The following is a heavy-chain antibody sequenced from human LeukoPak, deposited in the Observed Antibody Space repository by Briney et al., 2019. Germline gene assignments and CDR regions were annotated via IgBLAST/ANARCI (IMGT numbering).Heavy chain of an antibody. CDR1: GGSFSGYY. Sequence: PSETLSLTCAVYGGSFSGYYWSWIRQPPGKGLEWIGEINHSGSTNYNPSLKSRVTISVDTSKNQFSLKLSSVTAADTAVYYCARDKEYSTHTVNYWGQGTLVTVSS. CDR3: ARDKEYSTHTVNY. V-gene: IGHV4-34*01. CDR2: INHSGST. D-gene: IGHD6-6*01. J-gene: IGHJ4*02.